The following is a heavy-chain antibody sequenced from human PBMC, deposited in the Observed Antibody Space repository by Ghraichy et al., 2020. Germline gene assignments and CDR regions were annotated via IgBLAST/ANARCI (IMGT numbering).Heavy chain of an antibody. V-gene: IGHV5-51*01. CDR2: IYPGDSDT. Sequence: GESLNISCKGSGYSFTSYWIGWVRQMPGKGLEWMGIIYPGDSDTRYSPSFQGQVTISADKSISTAYLQWSSLKASDTAMYYCARHPGGLGYCSGGSCYPAEYYFDYWGQGTLVTVSS. CDR3: ARHPGGLGYCSGGSCYPAEYYFDY. J-gene: IGHJ4*02. CDR1: GYSFTSYW. D-gene: IGHD2-15*01.